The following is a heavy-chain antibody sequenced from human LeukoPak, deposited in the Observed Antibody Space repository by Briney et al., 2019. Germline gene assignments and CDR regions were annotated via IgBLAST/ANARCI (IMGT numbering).Heavy chain of an antibody. CDR3: ARGSIAAAGYMDV. V-gene: IGHV4-59*01. Sequence: SETLSLTCTVSSGSISSYYWSWIRQPPGKGLEWIGYIYYSGSTNYNPSLKSRVTISVDTSKNQFSLKLSSVTAADTAVYYCARGSIAAAGYMDVWGKGTTVTVSS. CDR1: SGSISSYY. D-gene: IGHD6-13*01. CDR2: IYYSGST. J-gene: IGHJ6*03.